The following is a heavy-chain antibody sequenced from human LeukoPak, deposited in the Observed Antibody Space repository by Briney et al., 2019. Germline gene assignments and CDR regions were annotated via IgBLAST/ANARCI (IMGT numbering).Heavy chain of an antibody. CDR2: IWYDGSNK. V-gene: IGHV3-33*01. Sequence: GGSLRLSYAASGFTFSSYGMHWVRQAPGKGLEWVAVIWYDGSNKYYADSVKGRFTISRDNSKNTLYLQMNSLRAEDTAVYYCARDPLRVATVTTFDYWGQGTLVTVSS. D-gene: IGHD4-17*01. CDR3: ARDPLRVATVTTFDY. J-gene: IGHJ4*02. CDR1: GFTFSSYG.